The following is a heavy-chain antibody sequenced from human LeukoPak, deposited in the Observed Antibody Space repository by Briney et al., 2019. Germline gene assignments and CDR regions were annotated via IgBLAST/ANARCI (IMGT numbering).Heavy chain of an antibody. CDR1: GGSISSYY. CDR2: FYTSGST. D-gene: IGHD3-3*01. V-gene: IGHV4-4*07. Sequence: SETLSLTCTVSGGSISSYYWSWIRQPPGKGLEWIGRFYTSGSTKYNPSLKSRVTMSLDTSKNQFSLKLSSVTAADTAVYYCASGNYDFWSADYWGQGTLVTVSS. J-gene: IGHJ4*02. CDR3: ASGNYDFWSADY.